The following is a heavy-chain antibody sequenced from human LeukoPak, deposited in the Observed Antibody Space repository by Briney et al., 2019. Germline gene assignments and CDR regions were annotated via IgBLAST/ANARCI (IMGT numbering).Heavy chain of an antibody. D-gene: IGHD2-2*01. CDR1: GFTFSSYS. Sequence: GGSLRLSCAASGFTFSSYSMNWVRQAPGKGLEWVSSTSSSSSYIYYADSVKGRFTISRDNAKNSLYLQMNSLRAEDTAVYYCARDGLRYCSSTSCYPSPFDYWGQGTLVTVSS. CDR3: ARDGLRYCSSTSCYPSPFDY. V-gene: IGHV3-21*01. J-gene: IGHJ4*02. CDR2: TSSSSSYI.